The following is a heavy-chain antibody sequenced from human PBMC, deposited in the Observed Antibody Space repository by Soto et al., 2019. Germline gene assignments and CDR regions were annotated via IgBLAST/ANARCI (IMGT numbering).Heavy chain of an antibody. V-gene: IGHV3-23*01. CDR2: ISASGGST. CDR3: AKEPLVRRYFDY. Sequence: GGSLRLSCAASGFTFSGSAMHWVRQAPGKGLEWVSGISASGGSTYYADSVKGRFTISRDDSKNTLYLQMDYLRAEDTAVYYCAKEPLVRRYFDYWGQGTLVTVSS. D-gene: IGHD1-1*01. J-gene: IGHJ4*02. CDR1: GFTFSGSA.